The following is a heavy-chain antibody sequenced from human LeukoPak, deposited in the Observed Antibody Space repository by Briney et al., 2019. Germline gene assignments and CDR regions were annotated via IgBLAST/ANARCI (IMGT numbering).Heavy chain of an antibody. CDR2: IYSGGST. D-gene: IGHD1-26*01. CDR3: ARSAIVPGDDY. J-gene: IGHJ4*02. Sequence: GGSLRFSCAASGFTVSSNYMSWVRQAPGKGLEWVSVIYSGGSTYYADSVKGRFTISRDNSKNTLYLQMNSLRAEDTAVYYCARSAIVPGDDYWGQGTLVTVSS. V-gene: IGHV3-66*02. CDR1: GFTVSSNY.